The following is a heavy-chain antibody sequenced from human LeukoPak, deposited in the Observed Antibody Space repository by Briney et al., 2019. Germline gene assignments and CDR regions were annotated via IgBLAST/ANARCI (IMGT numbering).Heavy chain of an antibody. CDR2: INPNSGGT. V-gene: IGHV1-2*02. CDR1: GYTFTGYY. CDR3: ARAQHLVYWLDP. Sequence: ASVKVSCKASGYTFTGYYMHWVRQAPGQGLEWMGWINPNSGGTNYAQKFQGRVTMTRDTSISTAYMELRSLTSDDTAVYYCARAQHLVYWLDPWGQGTLVTVSS. D-gene: IGHD6-13*01. J-gene: IGHJ5*02.